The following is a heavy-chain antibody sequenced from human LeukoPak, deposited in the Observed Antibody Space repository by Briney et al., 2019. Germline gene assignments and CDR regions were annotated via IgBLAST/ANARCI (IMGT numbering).Heavy chain of an antibody. CDR2: ISAYNGNT. CDR3: ARAALDSSGWYWSVNWFDP. J-gene: IGHJ5*02. Sequence: ASVKVSCKASGYTFTSYYMHWVRQAPGQGLEWMGWISAYNGNTNYAQKLQGRVTMTTDTSTSTAYMELRSLRSDDTAVYYCARAALDSSGWYWSVNWFDPWGQGTLVTVSS. V-gene: IGHV1-18*04. D-gene: IGHD6-19*01. CDR1: GYTFTSYY.